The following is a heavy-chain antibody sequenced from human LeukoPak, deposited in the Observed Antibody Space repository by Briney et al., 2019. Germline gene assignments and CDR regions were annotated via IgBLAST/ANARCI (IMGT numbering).Heavy chain of an antibody. J-gene: IGHJ4*02. D-gene: IGHD6-19*01. V-gene: IGHV3-48*01. CDR3: ARDFRSSGTSFDY. Sequence: GGSLRLSCAASGFTFSSSSMNWVRQAPGKGLEWVSYISGSSSTMYYADSVKGRFTISRDNAKSSLYLRMHSLRAEDTAVYYCARDFRSSGTSFDYWGQGTLVTVSS. CDR1: GFTFSSSS. CDR2: ISGSSSTM.